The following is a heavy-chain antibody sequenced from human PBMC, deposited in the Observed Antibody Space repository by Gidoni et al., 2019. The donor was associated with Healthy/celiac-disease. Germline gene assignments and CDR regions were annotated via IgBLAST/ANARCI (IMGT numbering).Heavy chain of an antibody. V-gene: IGHV1-69*01. D-gene: IGHD3-22*01. CDR1: GGTFSSYA. J-gene: IGHJ4*02. Sequence: QVQLVQSGAEVKKPGSSVKVSCKASGGTFSSYAISWVRQAPGQGLEWMGGIIPIFGTANYAQKFQGRVTITADESTSTAYMELSSLRSEDTAVYYCARAFGYYDSSGYYSGGGYFDYWGQGTLVTVSS. CDR3: ARAFGYYDSSGYYSGGGYFDY. CDR2: IIPIFGTA.